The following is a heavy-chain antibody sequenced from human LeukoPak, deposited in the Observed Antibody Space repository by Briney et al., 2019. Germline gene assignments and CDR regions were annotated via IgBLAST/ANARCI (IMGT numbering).Heavy chain of an antibody. Sequence: PGGSLRLSCAASGFTFSSYAMHWVRQAPGKGLEWVAVISYDGSNKYYADSVKGRFTISRDNSKNTLYLQMNSLRAEDTAVYYCAREEVEDHDYGDYGVGYNWFDPWGQGTLVTVSS. D-gene: IGHD4-17*01. J-gene: IGHJ5*02. CDR1: GFTFSSYA. V-gene: IGHV3-30*04. CDR2: ISYDGSNK. CDR3: AREEVEDHDYGDYGVGYNWFDP.